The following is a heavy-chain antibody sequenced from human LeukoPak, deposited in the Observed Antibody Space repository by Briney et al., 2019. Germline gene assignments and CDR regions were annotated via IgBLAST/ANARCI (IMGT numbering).Heavy chain of an antibody. J-gene: IGHJ4*02. Sequence: GASVKVSCKASGFTFTSSAMQWVRQARGQRLEWIGWIVVGSGNTNYAQKFQERVTITRDMSTSTAYMELSSLRSEDTAVYYCAATQGVEMATIFVAAPPGQWGQGTLVTVSS. D-gene: IGHD5-24*01. CDR2: IVVGSGNT. CDR3: AATQGVEMATIFVAAPPGQ. V-gene: IGHV1-58*02. CDR1: GFTFTSSA.